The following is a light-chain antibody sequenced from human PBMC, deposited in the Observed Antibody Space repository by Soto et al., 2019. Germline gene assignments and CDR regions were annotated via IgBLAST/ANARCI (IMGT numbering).Light chain of an antibody. CDR3: QQSYSLPRT. V-gene: IGKV1-39*01. CDR1: QSISDY. J-gene: IGKJ3*01. Sequence: DIQMTQSPSSTSASVGDRVAITCRSSQSISDYLNWYQQKPGKALKLVIYGASNLQSGVPPRFSGSGSGSEFTLTISGLQPDDFAIYFCQQSYSLPRTFGPGTKVDV. CDR2: GAS.